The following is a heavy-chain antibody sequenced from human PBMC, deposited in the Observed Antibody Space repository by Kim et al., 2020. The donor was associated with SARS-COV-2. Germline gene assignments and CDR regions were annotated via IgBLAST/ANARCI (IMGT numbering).Heavy chain of an antibody. CDR3: ARGFSDLGYNYYYMDV. D-gene: IGHD3-10*01. J-gene: IGHJ6*02. Sequence: SVKARFTISRDYAKKSLYLQMNSLRDEDTAVYYCARGFSDLGYNYYYMDVWGQGTTVTVSS. V-gene: IGHV3-48*02.